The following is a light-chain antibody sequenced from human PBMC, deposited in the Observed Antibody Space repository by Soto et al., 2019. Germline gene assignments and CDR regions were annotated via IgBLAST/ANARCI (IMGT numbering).Light chain of an antibody. CDR1: NGDVGSYDL. CDR2: EVN. CDR3: CSYAGSNSLI. V-gene: IGLV2-23*02. J-gene: IGLJ2*01. Sequence: QSVLTQPASVSGSPGQSITISCTGTNGDVGSYDLVSWYQRYPGEAPKLIIYEVNKRPSGISNRFSGSKSGNTASLTISGLQAEDDAEYDCCSYAGSNSLIFGGGTNVTV.